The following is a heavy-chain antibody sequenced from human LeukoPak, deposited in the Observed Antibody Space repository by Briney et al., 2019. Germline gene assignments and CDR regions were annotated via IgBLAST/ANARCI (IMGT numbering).Heavy chain of an antibody. Sequence: GGSLRLSCAGSGFTFSSYEMNWVRQAPGKGLEWVSYISSSGSTIYYADSVKGRFSISRDISKNTLYLQMNSLRAEDTAIYYCAKDGKTRNWNYFQAKPVYWGQGTLVTVSS. V-gene: IGHV3-48*03. CDR1: GFTFSSYE. J-gene: IGHJ4*02. CDR2: ISSSGSTI. D-gene: IGHD1-7*01. CDR3: AKDGKTRNWNYFQAKPVY.